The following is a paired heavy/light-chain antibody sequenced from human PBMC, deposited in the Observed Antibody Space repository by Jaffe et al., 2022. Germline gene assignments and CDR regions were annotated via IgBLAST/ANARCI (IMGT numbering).Light chain of an antibody. CDR3: QRYGSSPPYYD. Sequence: EIVLTQSPATLSLSPGERATLSCGASQSVSSSYLAWYQQKPGLAPRLLIYDASIRATGVPDRFSGSGSGTDFTLTINSLEPEDFAVYYCQRYGSSPPYYDFGPGTRLEIK. CDR1: QSVSSSY. J-gene: IGKJ3*01. CDR2: DAS. V-gene: IGKV3D-20*01.
Heavy chain of an antibody. J-gene: IGHJ4*02. CDR3: ARDRSPYSIGSESLFPFDS. CDR2: INPHNGGT. V-gene: IGHV1-2*06. CDR1: GYAFGDYY. D-gene: IGHD2-21*01. Sequence: QVQLVQSGTEVKKPGAAVRVSCKASGYAFGDYYLHWVRQAPGQGPEWMGRINPHNGGTNYALKFQGRVTITRDTSTTTAYMDLRSLTSDDTAVYYCARDRSPYSIGSESLFPFDSWGQGSQVTVSS.